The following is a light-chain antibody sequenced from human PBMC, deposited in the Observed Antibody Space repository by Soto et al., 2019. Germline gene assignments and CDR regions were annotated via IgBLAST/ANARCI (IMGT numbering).Light chain of an antibody. CDR2: DAS. J-gene: IGKJ1*01. CDR1: QSISSW. V-gene: IGKV1-5*01. CDR3: QQYNSYSQT. Sequence: DIQMTQSPSTLSASVGDRVTITCRASQSISSWLAWYQQKPGKAPKLLIYDASSLESGVPSRLSGSGSGTEFTLTISSLQPDDFATYYCQQYNSYSQTFGQGTNVDIK.